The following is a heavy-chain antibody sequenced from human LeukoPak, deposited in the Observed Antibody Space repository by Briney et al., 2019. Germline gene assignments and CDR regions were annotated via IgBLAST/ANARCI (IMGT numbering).Heavy chain of an antibody. J-gene: IGHJ4*02. CDR3: ARGDYDFWSGYPNL. D-gene: IGHD3-3*01. CDR1: GGSISSGGYY. V-gene: IGHV4-31*03. Sequence: ASETLSLTCTVSGGSISSGGYYWSWIRQHPGKGLEWIGYIYYSGSTYYNPSLKSRVTISVDTSKNQFSLKLSSVTAADTAVYYCARGDYDFWSGYPNLWGQGTLVTVSS. CDR2: IYYSGST.